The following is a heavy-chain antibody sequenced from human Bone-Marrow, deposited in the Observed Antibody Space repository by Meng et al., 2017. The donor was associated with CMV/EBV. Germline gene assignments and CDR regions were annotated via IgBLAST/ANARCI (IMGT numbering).Heavy chain of an antibody. D-gene: IGHD3-10*01. CDR2: MNPTSGNT. CDR1: GYTFTSYD. V-gene: IGHV1-8*03. J-gene: IGHJ2*01. Sequence: ASVKVSCKASGYTFTSYDINWVRQATGQGLEWMGWMNPTSGNTGYAQKFQGRVTINRDTSMSTAYMELSSLRSEDTAVYYCARGRGECWWGGIGRYIDPWRRGTLATVSS. CDR3: ARGRGECWWGGIGRYIDP.